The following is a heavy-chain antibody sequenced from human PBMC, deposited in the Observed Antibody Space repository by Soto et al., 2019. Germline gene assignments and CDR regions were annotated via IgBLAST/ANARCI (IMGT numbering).Heavy chain of an antibody. D-gene: IGHD3-16*01. Sequence: QVQLVQSGAEVKNPGASVKVSCKASGYTFTRYGIGWARQAPGQGLEWMGWINTYNGNTNYAQNGQGRVTLTTDKSTSTAYMELRSLRSNDTAIYYCAMVDVYVTPSPQDVWGQGTTVIVSS. V-gene: IGHV1-18*01. CDR2: INTYNGNT. CDR1: GYTFTRYG. J-gene: IGHJ6*02. CDR3: AMVDVYVTPSPQDV.